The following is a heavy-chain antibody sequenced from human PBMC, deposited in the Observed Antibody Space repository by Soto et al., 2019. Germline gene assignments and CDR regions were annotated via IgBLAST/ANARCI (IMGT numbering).Heavy chain of an antibody. CDR2: IWYDGSNK. V-gene: IGHV3-33*01. Sequence: PGRSLRLSCAASGFTFSSYGMPWVRQAPGKGLEWVAVIWYDGSNKYYADSVKGRFTISRDNSKNTLYLQMNSLRAEDTAVYYCAREYGSGSHDYFDYWGQGTLVTAPQ. CDR1: GFTFSSYG. D-gene: IGHD3-10*01. CDR3: AREYGSGSHDYFDY. J-gene: IGHJ4*02.